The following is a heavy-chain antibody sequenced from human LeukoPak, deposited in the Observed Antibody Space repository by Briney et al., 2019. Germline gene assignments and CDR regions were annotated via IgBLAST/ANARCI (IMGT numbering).Heavy chain of an antibody. V-gene: IGHV4-34*01. D-gene: IGHD3-16*01. CDR1: GFTFSSYS. J-gene: IGHJ4*02. CDR3: ARVATKGAFDY. Sequence: GSLRLSCAASGFTFSSYSMNWIRQPPGKGLEWIGEINHSGSTNYNPSLKSRVTISVDTSKNQFSLKLSSVTAADTAVYYCARVATKGAFDYWGQGTLVTVSS. CDR2: INHSGST.